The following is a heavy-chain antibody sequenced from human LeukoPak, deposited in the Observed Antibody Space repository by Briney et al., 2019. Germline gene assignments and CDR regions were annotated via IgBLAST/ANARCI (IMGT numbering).Heavy chain of an antibody. Sequence: SETLSLTCTVSGGSISSYYWSWIRQPPGKGLEWIGYIYYSGSTNYNPSLKSRVTISVNPSKNQFSLKLSSVTAADTAVYYCARSTYYYDSSGYYYVSGAFDIWGQGTMVTVSS. CDR1: GGSISSYY. CDR3: ARSTYYYDSSGYYYVSGAFDI. J-gene: IGHJ3*02. D-gene: IGHD3-22*01. V-gene: IGHV4-59*01. CDR2: IYYSGST.